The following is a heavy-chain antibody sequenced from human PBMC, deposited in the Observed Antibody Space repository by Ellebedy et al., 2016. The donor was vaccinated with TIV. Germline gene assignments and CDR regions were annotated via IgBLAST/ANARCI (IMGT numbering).Heavy chain of an antibody. CDR1: GFTFSTYS. J-gene: IGHJ5*02. D-gene: IGHD1-26*01. CDR2: IRSSTNSI. V-gene: IGHV3-48*01. CDR3: ARGRSPDQ. Sequence: GGSLRLXXAASGFTFSTYSMNWVRQAPGKGLEWVAFIRSSTNSISYADSVKGRFTISRDDAENSLYLQMNSLRAEDTAVYYCARGRSPDQWGQGTLVTVSS.